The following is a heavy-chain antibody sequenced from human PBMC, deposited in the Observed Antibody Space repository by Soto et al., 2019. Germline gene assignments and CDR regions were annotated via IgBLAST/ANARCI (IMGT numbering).Heavy chain of an antibody. V-gene: IGHV3-15*01. D-gene: IGHD6-13*01. CDR2: IKSKTDGGRT. J-gene: IGHJ4*02. CDR3: TTDHGIAAAAPGPDY. CDR1: GFTFSNAW. Sequence: EVQLVESGGGLVKPGGSLRLSCAASGFTFSNAWMSGVRQAPGKGREGVGRIKSKTDGGRTDYAPLVKGRFTISRDDSKNTLYLQMNSLKTEDTAVYYCTTDHGIAAAAPGPDYWGQGTLVTVSS.